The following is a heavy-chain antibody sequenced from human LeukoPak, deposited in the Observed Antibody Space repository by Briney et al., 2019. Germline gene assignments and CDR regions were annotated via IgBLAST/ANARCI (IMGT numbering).Heavy chain of an antibody. CDR3: ARAPSIVGYYFDY. V-gene: IGHV3-30*04. D-gene: IGHD1-26*01. J-gene: IGHJ4*02. Sequence: PGGSLRLSCTGSGFTFSKFSIHWVRQAPGKGLDWVSVISNDGSNKHYGDSVKGRFTISRDNAKNTLYLQMNSLRAEDTAVYYCARAPSIVGYYFDYWGQGTLVTVSS. CDR2: ISNDGSNK. CDR1: GFTFSKFS.